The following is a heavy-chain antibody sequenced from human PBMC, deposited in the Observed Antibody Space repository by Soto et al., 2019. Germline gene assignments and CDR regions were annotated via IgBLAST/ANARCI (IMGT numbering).Heavy chain of an antibody. CDR3: AKDPPSPWTANWVDP. J-gene: IGHJ5*02. CDR1: GFKFNTFA. D-gene: IGHD1-1*01. Sequence: EEQLSESGGGLVQPGGSLRLSCAASGFKFNTFAMSWIRQAPGKGLEWVSHISSSGGSTDYADSVRGRFTFSRDNSKNALFLQMNSLREDDTAIYYCAKDPPSPWTANWVDPWGKGTLVTVSS. CDR2: ISSSGGST. V-gene: IGHV3-23*01.